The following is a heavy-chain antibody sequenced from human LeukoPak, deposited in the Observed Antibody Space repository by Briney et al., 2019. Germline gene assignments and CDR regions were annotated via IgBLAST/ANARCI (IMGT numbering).Heavy chain of an antibody. CDR1: GFTFSSYA. J-gene: IGHJ6*03. Sequence: GRSLRLSCAASGFTFSSYAMSWVRQAPGKGLEWVSAISGSGGSTYYADSVKGRFTISRDNSKNTLYLQMNSLRAEDTAVYYCAKVRGSYRSPMDVWGKGTTVTVSS. CDR3: AKVRGSYRSPMDV. V-gene: IGHV3-23*01. D-gene: IGHD1-26*01. CDR2: ISGSGGST.